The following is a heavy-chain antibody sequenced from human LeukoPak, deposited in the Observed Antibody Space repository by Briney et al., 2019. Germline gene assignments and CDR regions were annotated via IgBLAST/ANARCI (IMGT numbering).Heavy chain of an antibody. Sequence: SETLSLTCTVSGGSISSGGYYWSWIRQHPGKGLEWIGYIYYSGSTYYNPSLKSRVTISVDTSKNQFSLKLSSVTAADTAVYYCARGTTGYSSGWYEENWGQGTMVTVSS. J-gene: IGHJ3*01. D-gene: IGHD6-19*01. V-gene: IGHV4-31*03. CDR3: ARGTTGYSSGWYEEN. CDR2: IYYSGST. CDR1: GGSISSGGYY.